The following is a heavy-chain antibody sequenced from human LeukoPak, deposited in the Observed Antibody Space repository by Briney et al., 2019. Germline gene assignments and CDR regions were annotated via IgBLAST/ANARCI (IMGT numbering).Heavy chain of an antibody. CDR1: GFTFSSYA. Sequence: PGGSLRLSCAASGFTFSSYAMSWVRQAPGKGLEWVSTISGSGDFTYYADSVKGRFTISRDNAKNSLYLQMNSLRAEDTAVYYCATGRRYCSITNCHKYGGDAFDIWGQGTMVAVSS. D-gene: IGHD2-2*02. V-gene: IGHV3-23*01. J-gene: IGHJ3*02. CDR3: ATGRRYCSITNCHKYGGDAFDI. CDR2: ISGSGDFT.